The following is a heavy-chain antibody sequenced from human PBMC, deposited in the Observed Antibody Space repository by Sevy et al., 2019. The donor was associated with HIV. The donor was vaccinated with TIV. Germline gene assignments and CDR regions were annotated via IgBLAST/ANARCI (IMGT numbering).Heavy chain of an antibody. CDR3: AKMQGGSYNYYGMDV. CDR1: GFIFSTNG. CDR2: ISYDGSEK. V-gene: IGHV3-30*18. D-gene: IGHD1-26*01. J-gene: IGHJ6*02. Sequence: GGSLRLSCAASGFIFSTNGIHWVRQAPGKGLEWVAVISYDGSEKYYADSVRGRFTISRDNSKNTLYLQMNSLRVEDTAIYYCAKMQGGSYNYYGMDVWGQGTTVTVSS.